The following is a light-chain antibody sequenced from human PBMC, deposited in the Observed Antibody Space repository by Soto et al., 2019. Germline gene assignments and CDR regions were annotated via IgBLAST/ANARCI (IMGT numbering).Light chain of an antibody. CDR1: QPIGSY. V-gene: IGKV1-39*01. CDR3: LQTYSPAIYT. J-gene: IGKJ2*01. CDR2: GAS. Sequence: DIQMTQSPSSLSASVGDSVTIACRASQPIGSYLNWYQQKPGKSPKVLIYGASSLQSGVPSRFSGSGSATDFSLTISSLQAEDFATYSCLQTYSPAIYTFGQGTKVDIK.